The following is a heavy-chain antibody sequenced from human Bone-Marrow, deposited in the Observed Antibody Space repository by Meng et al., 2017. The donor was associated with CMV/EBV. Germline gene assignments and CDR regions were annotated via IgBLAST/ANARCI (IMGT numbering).Heavy chain of an antibody. V-gene: IGHV3-53*01. CDR1: GFIVSSKC. D-gene: IGHD5/OR15-5a*01. CDR3: ARAPRSTVFRGIDV. Sequence: GESLKISCAASGFIVSSKCMTWVRQAPGRGLECVSTIYDDGETYYADSVKGRFTISRDNSKNALYLQMHSLRAEDSAMYYCARAPRSTVFRGIDVWGQGTTVTVSS. J-gene: IGHJ6*02. CDR2: IYDDGET.